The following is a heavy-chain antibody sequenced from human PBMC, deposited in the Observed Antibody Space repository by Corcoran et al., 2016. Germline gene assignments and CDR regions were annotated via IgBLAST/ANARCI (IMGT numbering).Heavy chain of an antibody. J-gene: IGHJ6*02. CDR2: IYYSGST. CDR1: GGSISSSSYY. CDR3: ARDGITMVRGVNPIYYYYGMDV. D-gene: IGHD3-10*01. Sequence: QLQLQESGPGLVKPSETLSLTCTVSGGSISSSSYYWGWNRQPPGKGLEWIGSIYYSGSTYYNPSLKSRVTISVDTSKNQFSLKVSSVTAGDTALYYCARDGITMVRGVNPIYYYYGMDVWGQGTTVTVSS. V-gene: IGHV4-39*07.